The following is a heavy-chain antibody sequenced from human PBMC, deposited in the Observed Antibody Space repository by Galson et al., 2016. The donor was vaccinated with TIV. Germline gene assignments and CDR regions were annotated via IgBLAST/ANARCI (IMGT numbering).Heavy chain of an antibody. CDR2: MYRSETT. Sequence: SLRLSCAASGFAVDSNYMTWVRQAPGKGLEWVSIMYRSETTYYADSVKGRLTISRDNSKNTLYLQMNSLRIEDTAVYYCASPAVTDYYDTSGYKSYWGHGTLVTVSS. CDR1: GFAVDSNY. J-gene: IGHJ4*01. D-gene: IGHD3-22*01. V-gene: IGHV3-66*02. CDR3: ASPAVTDYYDTSGYKSY.